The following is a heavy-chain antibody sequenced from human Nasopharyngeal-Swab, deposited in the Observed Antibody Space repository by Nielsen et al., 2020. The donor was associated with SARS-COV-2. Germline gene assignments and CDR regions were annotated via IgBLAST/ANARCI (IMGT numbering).Heavy chain of an antibody. J-gene: IGHJ4*02. V-gene: IGHV1-24*01. D-gene: IGHD2-21*02. Sequence: VKVSCKVSGYTLTELSMHWVRQAPGKGLEWMGGFDPEDGETIYAQKFQGRVTMTEDTSTDTAYMELSSLRSEDTAVYYCATGYAYCGGDCFIDYWGQGTLVTVSS. CDR1: GYTLTELS. CDR2: FDPEDGET. CDR3: ATGYAYCGGDCFIDY.